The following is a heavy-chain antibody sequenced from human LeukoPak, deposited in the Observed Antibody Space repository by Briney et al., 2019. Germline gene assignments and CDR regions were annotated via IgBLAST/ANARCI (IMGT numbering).Heavy chain of an antibody. Sequence: SETLSLTCTVSGGSISSYYWSWIRQPPGKGLEWIGYIYYSGSTNYNPSLKSQVTISVDTSKNQFSLKLSSVTAADTAVYYCARDSTAGTVDYWGQGTLVTVSS. CDR2: IYYSGST. V-gene: IGHV4-59*01. CDR3: ARDSTAGTVDY. J-gene: IGHJ4*02. D-gene: IGHD6-13*01. CDR1: GGSISSYY.